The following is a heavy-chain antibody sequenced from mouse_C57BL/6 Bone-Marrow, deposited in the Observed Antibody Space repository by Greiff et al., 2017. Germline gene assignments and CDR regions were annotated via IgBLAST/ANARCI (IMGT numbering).Heavy chain of an antibody. J-gene: IGHJ1*03. Sequence: EVKLLESGPGLLKPSQSLSLTCSVTGYSITSGYYWNWIRQFPGNKLEWMGYISYDGSNNYNPSLKNRISITRDTSKNQFFLKLNSVTTEDTATYYCARGHYYGSSYNWYFDVWGTGTTVTVSS. CDR1: GYSITSGYY. D-gene: IGHD1-1*01. CDR2: ISYDGSN. V-gene: IGHV3-6*01. CDR3: ARGHYYGSSYNWYFDV.